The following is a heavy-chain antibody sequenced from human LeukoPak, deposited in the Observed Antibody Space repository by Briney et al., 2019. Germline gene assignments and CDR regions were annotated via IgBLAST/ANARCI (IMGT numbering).Heavy chain of an antibody. CDR3: ARVLKGCLQLSPRAPYYYYYYMDV. CDR1: GFTFSSYW. D-gene: IGHD5/OR15-5a*01. CDR2: IKQDGSEK. Sequence: PGGSLRLSCAASGFTFSSYWMSWVRQAPGKGLEWVANIKQDGSEKYYVDSVKGRFTISRDNAKNSLYLQMNSLRAEDTAVYYCARVLKGCLQLSPRAPYYYYYYMDVWGKGTTVTVSS. V-gene: IGHV3-7*01. J-gene: IGHJ6*03.